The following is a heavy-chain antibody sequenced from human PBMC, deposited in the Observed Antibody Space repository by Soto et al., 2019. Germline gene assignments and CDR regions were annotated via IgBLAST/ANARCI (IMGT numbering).Heavy chain of an antibody. CDR2: IDPSDSYT. D-gene: IGHD3-10*01. V-gene: IGHV5-10-1*01. CDR3: ARHGPITMVRGVIEYYYYGMDV. J-gene: IGHJ6*02. Sequence: GESLKISCKGSGYSFTSDWIGWVSQMPGKGLEWMGRIDPSDSYTNYSPSFQGHVTISADKSISTAYLQWSSLKASDTAMYYCARHGPITMVRGVIEYYYYGMDVWGQGTTVTVSS. CDR1: GYSFTSDW.